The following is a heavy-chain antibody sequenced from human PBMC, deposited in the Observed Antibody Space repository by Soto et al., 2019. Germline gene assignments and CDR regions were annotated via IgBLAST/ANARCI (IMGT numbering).Heavy chain of an antibody. D-gene: IGHD4-17*01. CDR1: GFTFSSYW. CDR3: ARAYGGNSETFDY. J-gene: IGHJ4*02. CDR2: IKQDGSEK. V-gene: IGHV3-7*04. Sequence: GGSLRLSCAASGFTFSSYWMSWVRQAPGKGLEWVANIKQDGSEKYYVDSVKGRFTISRDNAKNSLYLQMNSLRAEDTAVYYCARAYGGNSETFDYWGQGTLVTVSS.